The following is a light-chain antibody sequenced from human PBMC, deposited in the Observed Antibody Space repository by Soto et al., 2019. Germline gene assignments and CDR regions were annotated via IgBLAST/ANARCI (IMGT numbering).Light chain of an antibody. Sequence: DIQMTESTSTLSASIGDRVSITRQDSQNINNWIPWYQQKTGKAPKFLIYDTSTLESGGPSRFSGSGFGTQFSLTISSLQPDDFGSYYCQHMRTFGQGAKVDI. J-gene: IGKJ1*01. V-gene: IGKV1-5*01. CDR3: QHMRT. CDR1: QNINNW. CDR2: DTS.